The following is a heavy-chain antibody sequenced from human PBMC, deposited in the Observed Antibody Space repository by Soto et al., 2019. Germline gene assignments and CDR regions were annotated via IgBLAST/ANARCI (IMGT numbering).Heavy chain of an antibody. CDR2: IYWNDDK. V-gene: IGHV2-5*01. CDR3: AHSLVDTAMLPVAFDI. D-gene: IGHD5-18*01. CDR1: GFSLSTSGVG. J-gene: IGHJ3*02. Sequence: QITLKESGPTLVKPTQTLTLTCTFSGFSLSTSGVGVGWIRQPPGKALEWLALIYWNDDKRYSPSLKSRLTIPKDTSKNQVVLTMTNMDPVDTATYYCAHSLVDTAMLPVAFDIWGQGTMVTVSS.